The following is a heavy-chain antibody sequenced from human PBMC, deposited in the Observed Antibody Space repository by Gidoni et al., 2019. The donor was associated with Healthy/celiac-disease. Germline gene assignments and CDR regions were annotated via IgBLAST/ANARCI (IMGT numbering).Heavy chain of an antibody. CDR2: ISGSGGST. CDR3: AKSIVPALYYFDY. J-gene: IGHJ4*02. V-gene: IGHV3-23*01. Sequence: ISGSGGSTYYADSVKGRFTISRDNSKNTLYLQMNSLRAEDTAVYYCAKSIVPALYYFDYWGQGTLVTVSS. D-gene: IGHD2-2*01.